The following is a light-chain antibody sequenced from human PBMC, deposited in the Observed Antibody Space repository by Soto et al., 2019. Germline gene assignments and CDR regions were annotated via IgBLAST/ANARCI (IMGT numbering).Light chain of an antibody. Sequence: EIVMTQSPATLSVSPGERATLSCRASQSVSSNLAWYQQKPGQAPRLLIYGASTRATGIPARFSGSGSGTEFTLTISSLQSEDFAVYYCQQYNNLPPGPSFGQGTKLEIK. V-gene: IGKV3-15*01. CDR1: QSVSSN. CDR3: QQYNNLPPGPS. J-gene: IGKJ2*01. CDR2: GAS.